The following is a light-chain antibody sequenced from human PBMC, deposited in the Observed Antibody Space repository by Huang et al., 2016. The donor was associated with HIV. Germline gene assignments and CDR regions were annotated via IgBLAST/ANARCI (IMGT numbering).Light chain of an antibody. Sequence: ETVLTQSPATLSLSPGERATLSCRASQSVNSYLAWYQQKPGQTPRLLIYDASNRATGIPARFSGSGSGTDFTLTISSRVPEDFAVYYCQQRKYWPPITFGQGTRLEIK. V-gene: IGKV3-11*01. J-gene: IGKJ5*01. CDR1: QSVNSY. CDR2: DAS. CDR3: QQRKYWPPIT.